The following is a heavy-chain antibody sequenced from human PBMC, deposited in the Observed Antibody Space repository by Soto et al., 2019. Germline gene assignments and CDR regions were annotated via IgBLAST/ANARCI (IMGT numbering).Heavy chain of an antibody. CDR2: INYSGST. D-gene: IGHD3-22*01. CDR3: ARDGDTSGYYYFDY. J-gene: IGHJ4*02. V-gene: IGHV4-59*01. Sequence: SETLSLTCTVSGGSISSYYWIWIRQPPGKGLEWIGYINYSGSTSYNPSLKGRVAISVDTSKKQFSLKVSSVTAADTAVYYCARDGDTSGYYYFDYWGQGTLVTVSS. CDR1: GGSISSYY.